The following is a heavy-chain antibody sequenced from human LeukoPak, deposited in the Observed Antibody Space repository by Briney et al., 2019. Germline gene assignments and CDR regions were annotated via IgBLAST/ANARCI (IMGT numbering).Heavy chain of an antibody. V-gene: IGHV3-64D*06. CDR2: LTSNGGNT. Sequence: GGSLRLSCSASGFTFSSYAMHWVRQAPGKGLEYVSALTSNGGNTYYADSVKGRFTISRDNSKNTLYLQMSSLRADDTAVYYCEEADRQLRYFDWLSTPLDCWGQGTLVTVSS. CDR1: GFTFSSYA. D-gene: IGHD3-9*01. CDR3: EEADRQLRYFDWLSTPLDC. J-gene: IGHJ4*02.